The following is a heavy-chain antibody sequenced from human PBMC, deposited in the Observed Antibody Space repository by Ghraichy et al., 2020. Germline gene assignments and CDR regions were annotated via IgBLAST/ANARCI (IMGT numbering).Heavy chain of an antibody. D-gene: IGHD4-17*01. J-gene: IGHJ4*02. Sequence: LSLTCAASGFTLSSYWMHWVRQTSGKGLVWVSRINRDGSSTSYADSVRGRFTISRDTAKNTLYLQMNSLRAEDTAVYYCVRVNGAFDHWGQGTLVTVSS. V-gene: IGHV3-74*01. CDR1: GFTLSSYW. CDR2: INRDGSST. CDR3: VRVNGAFDH.